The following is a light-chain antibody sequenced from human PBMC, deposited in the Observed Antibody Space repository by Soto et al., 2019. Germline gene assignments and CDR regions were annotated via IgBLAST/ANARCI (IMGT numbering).Light chain of an antibody. J-gene: IGKJ5*01. V-gene: IGKV3-15*01. CDR3: QQYNNWPPIT. Sequence: EIVMTQSPATLSLSPGERATLSCRASQTIDNTLAWYQRKPGQAPRLLIYDASTRATGVPARFSGSGSGTEFTLTISSLQSEDFAVYYCQQYNNWPPITFGQGTRLE. CDR2: DAS. CDR1: QTIDNT.